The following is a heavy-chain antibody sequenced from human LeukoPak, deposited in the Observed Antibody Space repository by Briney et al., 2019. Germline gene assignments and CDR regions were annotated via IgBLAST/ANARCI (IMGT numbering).Heavy chain of an antibody. Sequence: ASVKVSCKASGYTFINNWMHWVRQAPGQGLEWVGLINPTGTTTLYAQKFQGRVTLTRDMSTSTDYMELRSLKSEDTAVYCCARDNSVGDIAWWFDPWGQGTLVTVSS. CDR1: GYTFINNW. D-gene: IGHD3-10*01. V-gene: IGHV1-46*01. CDR2: INPTGTTT. J-gene: IGHJ5*02. CDR3: ARDNSVGDIAWWFDP.